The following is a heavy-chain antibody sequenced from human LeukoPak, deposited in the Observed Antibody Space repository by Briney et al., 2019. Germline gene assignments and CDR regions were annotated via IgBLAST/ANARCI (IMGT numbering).Heavy chain of an antibody. D-gene: IGHD3-9*01. CDR2: IYTSSRYI. CDR3: AKGPYYNILTGYRKGGAFDV. J-gene: IGHJ3*01. CDR1: GFTFSSYS. V-gene: IGHV3-21*01. Sequence: PGGSLRLSCAASGFTFSSYSMNWVRQAPGKGLEWVSSIYTSSRYIYYGDSVKGRFTISRDSSKNTLYLQMNSLRAEDTAVYYCAKGPYYNILTGYRKGGAFDVWGRGTMVTVSS.